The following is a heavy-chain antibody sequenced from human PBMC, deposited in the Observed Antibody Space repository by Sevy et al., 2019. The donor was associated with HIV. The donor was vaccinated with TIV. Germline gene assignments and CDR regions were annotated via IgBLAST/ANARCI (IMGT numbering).Heavy chain of an antibody. J-gene: IGHJ3*02. Sequence: GGSLRLSCAASGFTFSSYGMHWVRQAPGKGLEWVAAIWYDGSNKYYADSVKGRFTISRDNSKNTLYLQMNSLRAEDTAVYYCAREGRAEDAFDIWGQGTMVTVSS. D-gene: IGHD3-10*01. CDR3: AREGRAEDAFDI. CDR1: GFTFSSYG. V-gene: IGHV3-33*01. CDR2: IWYDGSNK.